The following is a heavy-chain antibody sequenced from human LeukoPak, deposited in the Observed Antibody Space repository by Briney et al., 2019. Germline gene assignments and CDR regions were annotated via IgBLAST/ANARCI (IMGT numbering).Heavy chain of an antibody. J-gene: IGHJ6*04. CDR3: ARGSLSMVRGVNHYYYYYGMDV. V-gene: IGHV1-2*04. Sequence: ASVKVSCKASGYTFTGYYMHWVRQAPGQGLEWMGWINPNSGGTNYAQKFQGWVTMTRDTSISTAYMELSRLRSDDTAVYYCARGSLSMVRGVNHYYYYYGMDVWGKGTTATVSS. D-gene: IGHD3-10*01. CDR2: INPNSGGT. CDR1: GYTFTGYY.